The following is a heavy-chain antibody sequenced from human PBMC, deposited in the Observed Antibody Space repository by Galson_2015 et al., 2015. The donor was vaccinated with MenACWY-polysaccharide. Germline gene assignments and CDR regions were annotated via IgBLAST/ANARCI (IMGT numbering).Heavy chain of an antibody. D-gene: IGHD1/OR15-1a*01. J-gene: IGHJ4*02. CDR1: GFIFSNYW. CDR2: LKNDGTAK. V-gene: IGHV3-7*04. Sequence: SLRLSCATSGFIFSNYWMSWVRLTPGKGLEWLGNLKNDGTAKNSVDSVKGRFTFSRDNTKHSLYLQMSSLREEDTAVYYCAKDRHWNSFDCWGQGTLVTVSS. CDR3: AKDRHWNSFDC.